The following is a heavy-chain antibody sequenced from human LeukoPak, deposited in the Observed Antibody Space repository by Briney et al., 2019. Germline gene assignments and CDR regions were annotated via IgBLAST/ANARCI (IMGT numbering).Heavy chain of an antibody. V-gene: IGHV3-23*01. J-gene: IGHJ3*02. D-gene: IGHD3-10*01. CDR1: GFTFSSYA. CDR3: AKDGPGRGVAYDASDI. Sequence: PGGSLRLSCAASGFTFSSYAMSWVRQAPGKGLEWVSAISGSGGSTYYADSVKGRFTISRDNSKDTLYLQMNSLRAEDTAVYYCAKDGPGRGVAYDASDIWGQGTMVTVSS. CDR2: ISGSGGST.